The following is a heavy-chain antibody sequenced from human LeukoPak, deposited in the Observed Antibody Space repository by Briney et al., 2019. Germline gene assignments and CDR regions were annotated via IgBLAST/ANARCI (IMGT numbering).Heavy chain of an antibody. Sequence: PGESLRLSCVLSGLTFSDAWMSWVRQAPGKGLAWVSTISGSGGSAYYADSVKGRFTISRDNSKNTLYVQVNSLRAEDTAVYYCARGQSRVAGTFAWFDPWGQGTLVTVSS. D-gene: IGHD6-19*01. CDR1: GLTFSDAW. V-gene: IGHV3-23*01. J-gene: IGHJ5*02. CDR3: ARGQSRVAGTFAWFDP. CDR2: ISGSGGSA.